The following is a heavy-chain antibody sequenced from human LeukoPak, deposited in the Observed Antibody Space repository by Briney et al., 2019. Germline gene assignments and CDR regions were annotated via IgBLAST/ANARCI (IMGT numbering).Heavy chain of an antibody. V-gene: IGHV3-30-3*01. CDR3: EREGRGRGVLEF. CDR2: NSYGRSNK. Sequence: GGSLRLSCAASGFTFSNYDMHWLRQAPGKGLEWVALNSYGRSNKCYPDSVKGRFTLSRDISKHTMYLQMNSLSPGDTTFYYCEREGRGRGVLEFWGEGAPVSVSS. D-gene: IGHD3-10*01. J-gene: IGHJ4*02. CDR1: GFTFSNYD.